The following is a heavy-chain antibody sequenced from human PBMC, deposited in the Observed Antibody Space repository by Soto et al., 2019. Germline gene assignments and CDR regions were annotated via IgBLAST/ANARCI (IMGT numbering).Heavy chain of an antibody. Sequence: TSETLSLTCAVSSGSISSSNWWSWVRQPPGKGLEWIGEIYHSGSTNYNPYLKSRVTISVDKSKNQFSLKLSSVTAADTAVYYCVKIPATTSRSLDIQAGAFDIWGQGTMVTVSS. J-gene: IGHJ3*02. CDR1: SGSISSSNW. D-gene: IGHD4-4*01. CDR2: IYHSGST. V-gene: IGHV4-4*02. CDR3: VKIPATTSRSLDIQAGAFDI.